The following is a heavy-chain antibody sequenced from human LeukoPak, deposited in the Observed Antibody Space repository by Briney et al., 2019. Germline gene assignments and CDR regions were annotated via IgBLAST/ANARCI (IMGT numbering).Heavy chain of an antibody. Sequence: SETLSLTCTVSGGSISSYYWSWIRQPPGKGLEWIGYIYYSGSTNYNPSLKSRVTISVDTSKNQFSLKLSSVTAADTAVYYCARPISSGSYSFDLGYWGQGTLVTVSS. CDR1: GGSISSYY. CDR3: ARPISSGSYSFDLGY. D-gene: IGHD1-26*01. CDR2: IYYSGST. J-gene: IGHJ4*02. V-gene: IGHV4-59*08.